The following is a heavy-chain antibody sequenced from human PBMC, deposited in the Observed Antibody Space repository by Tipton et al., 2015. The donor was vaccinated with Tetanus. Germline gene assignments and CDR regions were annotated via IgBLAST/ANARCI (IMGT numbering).Heavy chain of an antibody. V-gene: IGHV4-30-4*01. CDR3: ARGPTATSDY. D-gene: IGHD4-17*01. Sequence: TLSLTCTVSGDSISNDNYYWSWIRQPPGKGLEWIGYMFYSGSAYYNPSLKSRITISMDTSRNQFSLNLSSVTAADTAVYYCARGPTATSDYWGQGTLVTVSS. J-gene: IGHJ4*02. CDR1: GDSISNDNYY. CDR2: MFYSGSA.